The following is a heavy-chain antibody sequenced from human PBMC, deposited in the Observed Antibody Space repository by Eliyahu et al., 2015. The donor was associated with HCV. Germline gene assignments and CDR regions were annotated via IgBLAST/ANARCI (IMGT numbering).Heavy chain of an antibody. D-gene: IGHD4-17*01. CDR3: ARIATVTTFRLFMDV. Sequence: QVQLVQSGAEVKKPGASVXVSCKASGYTFTXYYMHWVRQAPGQGLEWMGWINPNSGGTNYAQKFQGRVTMTRDTSISTAYMELSRLRSDDTAVYYCARIATVTTFRLFMDVWGQGTTVTVSS. CDR1: GYTFTXYY. CDR2: INPNSGGT. V-gene: IGHV1-2*02. J-gene: IGHJ6*02.